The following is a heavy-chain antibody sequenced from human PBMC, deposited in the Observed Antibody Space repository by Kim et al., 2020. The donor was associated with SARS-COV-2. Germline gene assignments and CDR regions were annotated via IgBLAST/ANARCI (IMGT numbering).Heavy chain of an antibody. CDR2: IYYSGST. V-gene: IGHV4-59*13. Sequence: SETLSLTCTVSGGSISSYYWSWIRQPPGKGLEWIGYIYYSGSTNYNPSLKSRVTISVDTSKNQFSLKLSSVTAADTAVYCCATLRGDYCGQGTLATVSS. CDR1: GGSISSYY. CDR3: ATLRGDY. D-gene: IGHD3-10*01. J-gene: IGHJ4*02.